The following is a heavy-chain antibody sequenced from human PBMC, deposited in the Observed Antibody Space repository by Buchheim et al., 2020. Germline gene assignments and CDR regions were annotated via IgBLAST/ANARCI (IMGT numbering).Heavy chain of an antibody. CDR3: ARATGSYYYAMDV. D-gene: IGHD3-10*01. CDR2: ISPGDAET. Sequence: EVQLEQSGAEVKKPGESLKISCKTTGYSFTTNWIAWVRQVPGKGLEWMGIISPGDAETRYSPSFQGQVTISADKSTSTAHLQWSSLKASDSAMYYCARATGSYYYAMDVWGQGTT. J-gene: IGHJ6*02. CDR1: GYSFTTNW. V-gene: IGHV5-51*01.